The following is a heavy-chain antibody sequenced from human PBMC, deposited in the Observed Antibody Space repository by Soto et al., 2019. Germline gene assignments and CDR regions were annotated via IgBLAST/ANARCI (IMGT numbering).Heavy chain of an antibody. CDR3: ARAYGDYGVHSYPGLYYYYGMDV. CDR2: ISSSGSTI. Sequence: GPLRLSCAASGFTFSSYEMNWVRQAPGKGLEWVSYISSSGSTIYYADSVKGRFTISRDNAKNSLYLQMNSLRAEDTAVYYCARAYGDYGVHSYPGLYYYYGMDVWGQGTTVTVSS. D-gene: IGHD4-17*01. J-gene: IGHJ6*02. V-gene: IGHV3-48*03. CDR1: GFTFSSYE.